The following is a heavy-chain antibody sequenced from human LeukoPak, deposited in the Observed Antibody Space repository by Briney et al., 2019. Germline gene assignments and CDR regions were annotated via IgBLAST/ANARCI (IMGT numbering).Heavy chain of an antibody. CDR3: ARRRFWSGYYPFDY. CDR1: GGSFSGYY. J-gene: IGHJ4*02. V-gene: IGHV4-34*01. CDR2: INHSGST. D-gene: IGHD3-3*01. Sequence: KPSETLSLTCAVYGGSFSGYYWSWIRQPPGKGLEWIGEINHSGSTNYNPSLKSRVTISVDTSKNQFSLKLSSVTAADTAVYYCARRRFWSGYYPFDYWGQGTLITVSS.